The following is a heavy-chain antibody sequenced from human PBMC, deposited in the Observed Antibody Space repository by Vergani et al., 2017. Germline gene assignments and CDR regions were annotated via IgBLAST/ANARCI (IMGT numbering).Heavy chain of an antibody. D-gene: IGHD2-15*01. CDR3: ASKRGACRAAYCHSYDF. J-gene: IGHJ4*02. CDR1: GDSVISPDYH. Sequence: QVQLQESGPGLVKPSETLSLTCTVSGDSVISPDYHWGWIRQPPGKGLEWIGSMDYSGSTSYNPSLGSRISISFETPKNQFSLRLTSVTAADTAVYYCASKRGACRAAYCHSYDFWGPGTLVGVSS. CDR2: MDYSGST. V-gene: IGHV4-39*01.